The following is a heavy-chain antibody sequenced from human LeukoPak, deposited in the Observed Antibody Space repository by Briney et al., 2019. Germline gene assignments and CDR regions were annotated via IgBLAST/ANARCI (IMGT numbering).Heavy chain of an antibody. J-gene: IGHJ4*02. CDR3: AKDRDFWSGRLDY. V-gene: IGHV3-23*01. D-gene: IGHD3-3*01. Sequence: PGGSLRLSCAASGLTFSSYAMNWVRQAPGKGLEWVSAISGSGGSTYYADSVKGRFTISRDNSKNTLYLQMNSLRAEDTAVYYCAKDRDFWSGRLDYWGQGTLVTVSS. CDR2: ISGSGGST. CDR1: GLTFSSYA.